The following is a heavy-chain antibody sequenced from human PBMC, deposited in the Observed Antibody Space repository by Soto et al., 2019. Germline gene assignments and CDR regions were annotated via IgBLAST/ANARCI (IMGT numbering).Heavy chain of an antibody. CDR2: IGSSGLSV. D-gene: IGHD2-2*01. CDR3: ARDLRQLLSHNYYYYYLDV. J-gene: IGHJ6*03. CDR1: GFTFSDYQ. V-gene: IGHV3-11*01. Sequence: QVHLVESGGGLVKPGGSLRLSCAASGFTFSDYQMSWIRQAPGKGLEWVSYIGSSGLSVYYEDSVTGRFTITRDNANTSLYLQMNSLRAEDSAVYYCARDLRQLLSHNYYYYYLDVWGKGTTVSVSS.